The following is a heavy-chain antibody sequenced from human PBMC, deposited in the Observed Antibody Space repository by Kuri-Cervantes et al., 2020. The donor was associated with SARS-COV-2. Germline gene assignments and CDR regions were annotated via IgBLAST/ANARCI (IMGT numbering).Heavy chain of an antibody. CDR1: GFSINTYN. CDR3: ARVAGDPYYFDY. CDR2: IGPSNTYI. Sequence: GGSLRLSCALSGFSINTYNMRWVRQAPGKGREWVSGIGPSNTYIYYADSVKGRFIISRDNAKNSLYLQMNSLRAEDTAVYYCARVAGDPYYFDYWGQGTLVTVSS. V-gene: IGHV3-21*01. D-gene: IGHD7-27*01. J-gene: IGHJ4*02.